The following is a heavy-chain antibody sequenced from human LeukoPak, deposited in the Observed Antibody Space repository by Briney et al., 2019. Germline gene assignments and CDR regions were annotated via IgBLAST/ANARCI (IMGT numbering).Heavy chain of an antibody. Sequence: GASVKVSCKASGGTFSSYAISWVRQAPGQGLEWMGRIIPILGIANYAQKFQGRVTITADKSTSTAYMELSRLRSEDTAVYYCARDLLVAAAGTEEGYWGKGTLVTVSS. J-gene: IGHJ4*02. CDR3: ARDLLVAAAGTEEGY. V-gene: IGHV1-69*04. CDR1: GGTFSSYA. D-gene: IGHD6-13*01. CDR2: IIPILGIA.